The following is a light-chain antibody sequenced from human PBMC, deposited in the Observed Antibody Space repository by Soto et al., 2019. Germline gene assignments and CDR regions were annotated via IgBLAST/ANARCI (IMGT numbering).Light chain of an antibody. CDR1: QSVGSY. Sequence: EIVLTQSPATLSLSPLELATLSFMASQSVGSYLAWYQQKLGQAPRLLIYDASKRATGIPARFSGSGSGTDFTLTINSLEPEDFAVYYCQQRNYWPITFGQGTRLEIK. CDR2: DAS. CDR3: QQRNYWPIT. J-gene: IGKJ5*01. V-gene: IGKV3-11*01.